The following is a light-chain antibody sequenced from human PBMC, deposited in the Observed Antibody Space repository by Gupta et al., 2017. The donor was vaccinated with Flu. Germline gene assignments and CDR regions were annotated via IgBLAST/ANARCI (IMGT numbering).Light chain of an antibody. CDR3: QSADASGNYLV. J-gene: IGLJ2*01. V-gene: IGLV3-25*02. CDR1: ALPKQY. Sequence: SYDLTQSPSVSVSPGQTARIPCSGTALPKQYAYWYQKRPGQAPILVIYEDTERASGIPERFSGSSSGTTVTLTIRGVQAEDEADYYCQSADASGNYLVFGGGTKLTVL. CDR2: EDT.